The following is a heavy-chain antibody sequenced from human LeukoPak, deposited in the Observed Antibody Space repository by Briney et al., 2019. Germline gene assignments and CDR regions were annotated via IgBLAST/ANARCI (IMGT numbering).Heavy chain of an antibody. CDR2: IYYSGST. Sequence: LETLSLTCTVSGGSIRSYYWSWIRQPPGKGLEWIGYIYYSGSTNYNPSLKSRVSISVDTSKNQFSLKLSSVTAADTAVYYCARTGSTVTMLYPFDHWGQGTLVTVSS. V-gene: IGHV4-59*01. D-gene: IGHD4-17*01. CDR1: GGSIRSYY. J-gene: IGHJ4*02. CDR3: ARTGSTVTMLYPFDH.